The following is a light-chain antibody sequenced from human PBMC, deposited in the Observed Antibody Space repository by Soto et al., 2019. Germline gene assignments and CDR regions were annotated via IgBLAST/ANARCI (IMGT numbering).Light chain of an antibody. V-gene: IGKV1-5*03. CDR1: QSISSW. J-gene: IGKJ1*01. Sequence: DIQMTQSPATLSASVGDRVTITCRASQSISSWLAWYQQRPGRAPKLLIYKAATLQSGVPSRFSASGSGTEFTLTISSLQPDDFATYYCQQYGSYRTFGQGTKVYIK. CDR3: QQYGSYRT. CDR2: KAA.